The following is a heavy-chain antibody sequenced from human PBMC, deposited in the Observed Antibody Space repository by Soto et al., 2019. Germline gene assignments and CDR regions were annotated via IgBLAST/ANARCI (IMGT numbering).Heavy chain of an antibody. CDR3: VRPPPNFGGDCGGGGDWYFDL. J-gene: IGHJ2*01. V-gene: IGHV1-69*06. CDR2: IIPIFGTA. CDR1: GGTFSSYA. D-gene: IGHD2-21*02. Sequence: QVQLVQSGAEVKKPGSSVKVSCKASGGTFSSYAISWVRQAPGQGLEWMGGIIPIFGTANYAQKFQGRVTITAEKATSTAYMGRGSRGSGATAVYSCVRPPPNFGGDCGGGGDWYFDLWGRGTLVTVSS.